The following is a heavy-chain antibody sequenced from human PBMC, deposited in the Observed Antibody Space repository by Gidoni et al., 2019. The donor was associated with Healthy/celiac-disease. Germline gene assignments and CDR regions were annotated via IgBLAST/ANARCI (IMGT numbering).Heavy chain of an antibody. D-gene: IGHD2-15*01. CDR1: GFTFTSSA. CDR2: IVVGSGNT. V-gene: IGHV1-58*01. CDR3: AADRGYCSGGSCYSDY. J-gene: IGHJ4*02. Sequence: QMQLVQSGPEVKKPGTSVKVSCKASGFTFTSSAVQWVRQARGQRLEWIGWIVVGSGNTNYAQKFQERVTITRDMSTSTAYMELSSLRSEDTAVYYCAADRGYCSGGSCYSDYWGQGTLVTVSS.